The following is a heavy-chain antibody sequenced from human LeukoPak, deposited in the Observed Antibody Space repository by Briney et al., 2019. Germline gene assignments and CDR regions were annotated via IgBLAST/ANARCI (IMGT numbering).Heavy chain of an antibody. J-gene: IGHJ4*02. D-gene: IGHD6-19*01. CDR3: ARAVAGFDY. V-gene: IGHV3-30*03. CDR1: GFTFSNYG. Sequence: GGSLRLSCAASGFTFSNYGIHWVRQAPGKGLEWVAVISHDGNNKDYTDSVKGRFTISRDNSKNTLYLQMNSLRPEDTAVYYCARAVAGFDYWGQGTLVTVSS. CDR2: ISHDGNNK.